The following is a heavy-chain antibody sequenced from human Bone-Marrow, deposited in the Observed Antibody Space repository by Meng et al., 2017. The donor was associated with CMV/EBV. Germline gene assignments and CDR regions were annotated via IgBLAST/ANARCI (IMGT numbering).Heavy chain of an antibody. CDR3: ARAQTSPGHYYYYGMDV. CDR2: IYSGGST. CDR1: GFTVSSNY. V-gene: IGHV3-66*02. Sequence: GGSLRLSCAASGFTVSSNYMSWVRQAPGKGLEWVSVIYSGGSTYYADSVKGRFTISRDNSKNTLYLQMNSLRAEDTAVYYCARAQTSPGHYYYYGMDVWGQGTTVTVSS. J-gene: IGHJ6*02. D-gene: IGHD2-8*02.